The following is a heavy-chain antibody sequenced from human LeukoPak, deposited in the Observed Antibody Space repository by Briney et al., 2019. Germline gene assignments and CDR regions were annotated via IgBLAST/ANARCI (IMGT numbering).Heavy chain of an antibody. V-gene: IGHV4-61*02. J-gene: IGHJ4*02. D-gene: IGHD6-19*01. CDR2: FSASGNS. CDR1: GDSISSDDYY. Sequence: SETLSLTCTVSGDSISSDDYYWSWIRQPAGKGLEWIGRFSASGNSNYNPSLKSRLTISADRSKNQFSLKLTSVTAADTAVYYCATHRIAVADPFDYWGQGTLVTVSS. CDR3: ATHRIAVADPFDY.